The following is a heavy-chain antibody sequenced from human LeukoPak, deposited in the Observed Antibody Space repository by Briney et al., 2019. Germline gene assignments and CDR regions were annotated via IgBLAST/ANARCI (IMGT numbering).Heavy chain of an antibody. CDR1: GFTFSSYA. J-gene: IGHJ1*01. Sequence: GGSLRLSCAASGFTFSSYAMSWVRQAPGKGLEWVSAISGSGGSTYYADSVKGRFTISRDNSKNTLYLQMNSLRAEDTAIYYCAKDDVGSGSYYSFQHWGQGALVTVSS. CDR3: AKDDVGSGSYYSFQH. D-gene: IGHD3-10*01. CDR2: ISGSGGST. V-gene: IGHV3-23*01.